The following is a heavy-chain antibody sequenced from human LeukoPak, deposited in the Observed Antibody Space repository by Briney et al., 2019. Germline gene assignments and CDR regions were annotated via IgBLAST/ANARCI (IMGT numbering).Heavy chain of an antibody. Sequence: GGSLRLSCAASGFTVSSNYMSWVRQAPGKGLEWVSVIYSGGSTYYADSVKGRFTISRDNSKNTLYLQMNSLRAEDTAVYYCARPKDINQDYYYGMDVWGQGTTVTVSS. CDR1: GFTVSSNY. CDR3: ARPKDINQDYYYGMDV. CDR2: IYSGGST. V-gene: IGHV3-66*02. D-gene: IGHD2-15*01. J-gene: IGHJ6*02.